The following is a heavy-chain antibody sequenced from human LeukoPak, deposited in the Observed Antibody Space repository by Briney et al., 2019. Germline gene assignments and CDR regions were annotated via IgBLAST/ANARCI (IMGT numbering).Heavy chain of an antibody. J-gene: IGHJ5*02. CDR2: IYYSGST. CDR3: ATSGGDWFDP. CDR1: GGSISSGDYY. D-gene: IGHD3-10*01. Sequence: SETLSLTCTVSGGSISSGDYYWSWIRQPPGKGLEWIGYIYYSGSTYYNPSLKSRVTISVDTSNNQFSLKLNSVTAADTAFYYCATSGGDWFDPWGQGTLVIVSS. V-gene: IGHV4-30-4*01.